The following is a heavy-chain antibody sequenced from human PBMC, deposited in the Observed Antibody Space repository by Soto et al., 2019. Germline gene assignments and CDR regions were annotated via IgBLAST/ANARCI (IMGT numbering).Heavy chain of an antibody. Sequence: QVQLVESGGGVVQPGRSLRLSCAASGFTFSSYGMHWVRQAPGKGLEWVAVIWYDGSNKYYADSVKGRFTISRDNSKNTLYLQMNSLRAEDTAMYYCARGDYYYDSSGYFHWGQGTLVTVSS. CDR2: IWYDGSNK. CDR1: GFTFSSYG. CDR3: ARGDYYYDSSGYFH. V-gene: IGHV3-33*01. D-gene: IGHD3-22*01. J-gene: IGHJ4*02.